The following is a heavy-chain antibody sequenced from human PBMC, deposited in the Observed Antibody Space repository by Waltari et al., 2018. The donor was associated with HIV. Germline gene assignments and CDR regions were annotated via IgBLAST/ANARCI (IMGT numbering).Heavy chain of an antibody. CDR3: ARDRARTTDYYYYGMDV. J-gene: IGHJ6*02. V-gene: IGHV1-2*02. D-gene: IGHD1-7*01. Sequence: QVQLVQSGAEVKKPGASVKVSCKASGYTFTGYYMHWVREAPGQGLEWMDCINPNSVGTNYAQKFQGRVTMTRDASISTAYRELSRLGSDDTAVYYCARDRARTTDYYYYGMDVWGQGTTVTVSS. CDR1: GYTFTGYY. CDR2: INPNSVGT.